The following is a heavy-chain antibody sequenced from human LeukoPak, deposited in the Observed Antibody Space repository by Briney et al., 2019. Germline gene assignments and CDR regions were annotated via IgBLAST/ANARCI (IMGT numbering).Heavy chain of an antibody. CDR2: IIPIFGTA. Sequence: SVKVSCKASGGTFSSYAISWVRQAPGQGLEWMGGIIPIFGTANYAQKFQGRVTITPDESTSTAYMELSSLRSEDTAVYYCARGYIKHDYGDYFIGDVWGKGTTVTVSS. V-gene: IGHV1-69*13. CDR3: ARGYIKHDYGDYFIGDV. D-gene: IGHD4-17*01. J-gene: IGHJ6*04. CDR1: GGTFSSYA.